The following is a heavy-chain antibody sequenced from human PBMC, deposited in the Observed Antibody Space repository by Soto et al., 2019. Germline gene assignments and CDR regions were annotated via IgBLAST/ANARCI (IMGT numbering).Heavy chain of an antibody. CDR3: VRDQDAFDL. V-gene: IGHV3-21*01. Sequence: QLVEAGGGLVKPGGSLRLSCAASGFDFSYYSMIWVRQAPGKGLEWVSCIISSSTHIYYVDSVEGRFTISRDNAKNSLYLQMNSLRADDTAVYYCVRDQDAFDLWGQGTRVTVSS. CDR1: GFDFSYYS. J-gene: IGHJ3*01. CDR2: IISSSTHI.